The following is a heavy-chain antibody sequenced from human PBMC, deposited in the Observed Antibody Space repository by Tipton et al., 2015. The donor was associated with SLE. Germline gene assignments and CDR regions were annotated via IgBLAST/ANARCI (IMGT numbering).Heavy chain of an antibody. J-gene: IGHJ6*04. Sequence: GSLRLSCAASGFTFSSYSMNWVRQAPGKGLEWVSVIYSGGSSTYYADSVKGRFTISRDNSKNTLYLQMNSLRAEDTAVYYCAKGIDSGRMDVWGKGTTVTVSS. V-gene: IGHV3-23*03. CDR2: IYSGGSST. D-gene: IGHD1-26*01. CDR3: AKGIDSGRMDV. CDR1: GFTFSSYS.